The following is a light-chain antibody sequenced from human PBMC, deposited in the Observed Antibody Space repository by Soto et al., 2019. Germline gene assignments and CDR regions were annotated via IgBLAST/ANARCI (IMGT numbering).Light chain of an antibody. V-gene: IGKV1-5*03. CDR3: QHYNSYSEA. J-gene: IGKJ1*01. Sequence: DIQMTMSPSTLSGSVGDRVTITFRAGQAISSWLAWYQQKPGKAPKLLIYKAATVKSGVPSRFSGSGSGTEFTLTIRSLQPDDFATYDCQHYNSYSEAFGQGTKVDIK. CDR2: KAA. CDR1: QAISSW.